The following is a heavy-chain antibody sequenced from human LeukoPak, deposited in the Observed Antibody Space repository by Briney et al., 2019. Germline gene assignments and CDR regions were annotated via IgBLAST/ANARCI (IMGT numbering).Heavy chain of an antibody. Sequence: PGGSLRLSCAASGFTVSSHYMSWVRQAPGKGLEWVSVIYSGGSTYYADSVKGRFSISRDNSKNTLYLQMNSLRAEDTAVYYCARAYYYGRLDSWAQGIPVTVSP. CDR2: IYSGGST. J-gene: IGHJ4*02. CDR1: GFTVSSHY. CDR3: ARAYYYGRLDS. V-gene: IGHV3-66*01. D-gene: IGHD3-10*01.